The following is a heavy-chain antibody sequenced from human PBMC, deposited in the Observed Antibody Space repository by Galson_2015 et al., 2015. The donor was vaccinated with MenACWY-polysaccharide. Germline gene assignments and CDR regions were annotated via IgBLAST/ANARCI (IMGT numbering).Heavy chain of an antibody. V-gene: IGHV4-38-2*01. CDR2: IFHSGTT. CDR1: GYSISSGYY. J-gene: IGHJ4*02. D-gene: IGHD1-26*01. Sequence: LTCAVSGYSISSGYYWGWIRQPPGKGLEWIASIFHSGTTYYNPSLKSRVTISVDTSKNQFSLKLSSVTAADTAVYYCARVEKYSGSFYILYWGQGTLVTVSS. CDR3: ARVEKYSGSFYILY.